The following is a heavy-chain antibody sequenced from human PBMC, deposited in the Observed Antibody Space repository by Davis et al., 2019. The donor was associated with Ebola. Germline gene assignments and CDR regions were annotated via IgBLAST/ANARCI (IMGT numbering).Heavy chain of an antibody. CDR2: ISYDGSNK. CDR3: ARRTPPDY. V-gene: IGHV3-30*04. Sequence: GGSLRLSCAASGFTFSSYAMHWVRQAPGKGLEWVAVISYDGSNKYYADSVKGRFTISRDNSKNTLYLQMNSLSAEDTAGYYCARRTPPDYWGQGTLVTVSS. J-gene: IGHJ4*02. CDR1: GFTFSSYA. D-gene: IGHD4-23*01.